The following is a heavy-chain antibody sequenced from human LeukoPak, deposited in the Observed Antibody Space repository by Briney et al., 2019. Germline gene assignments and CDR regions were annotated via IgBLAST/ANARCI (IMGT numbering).Heavy chain of an antibody. CDR1: GFTFSSYW. J-gene: IGHJ5*02. CDR3: ARDLGQNYDTSDNWFDP. V-gene: IGHV3-74*01. CDR2: INSDGSST. D-gene: IGHD3-22*01. Sequence: GGSLRLSCAASGFTFSSYWMHWVRQAPGKGLVWVSRINSDGSSTSYADSVKGRFTISRDNAKNTLYLQMNSLRAEDTAVYYCARDLGQNYDTSDNWFDPWGQGTLVTVSS.